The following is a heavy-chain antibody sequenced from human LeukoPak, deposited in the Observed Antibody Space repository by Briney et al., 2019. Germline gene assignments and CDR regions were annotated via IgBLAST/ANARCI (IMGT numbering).Heavy chain of an antibody. Sequence: SETLSLTCTVSGGSISSYYWSWIRQPPGKGLEGIGYIYHSGSTNYNPSLKSRVTISVDTSKNQFSLKLSSVTAADTAVYYCARSIAAAGSWFDPWGQGTLVTVSS. D-gene: IGHD6-13*01. J-gene: IGHJ5*02. CDR1: GGSISSYY. CDR2: IYHSGST. CDR3: ARSIAAAGSWFDP. V-gene: IGHV4-59*08.